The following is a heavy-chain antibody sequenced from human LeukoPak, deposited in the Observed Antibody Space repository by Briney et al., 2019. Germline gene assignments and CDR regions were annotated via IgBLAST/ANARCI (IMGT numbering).Heavy chain of an antibody. Sequence: GGSLRLSCGVSGITLSNYGMSWVRQAPGKGLEWVAGISDSGGRTNYADSVKGRFTISRDNAKNSLYLQMNSLRAEDTAVYYCARDRGGSYSAIDYWGQGTLVTVSS. J-gene: IGHJ4*02. V-gene: IGHV3-23*01. D-gene: IGHD1-26*01. CDR2: ISDSGGRT. CDR3: ARDRGGSYSAIDY. CDR1: GITLSNYG.